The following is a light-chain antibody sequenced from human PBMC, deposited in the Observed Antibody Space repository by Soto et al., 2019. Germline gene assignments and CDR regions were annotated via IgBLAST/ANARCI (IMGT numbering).Light chain of an antibody. J-gene: IGKJ4*01. CDR1: QSVSSSY. V-gene: IGKV3-20*01. CDR3: QQYGSSLFT. Sequence: EIVLTQSPGTLSLSPGERATLSCRASQSVSSSYVAWYQQTPGQAPSLLIYGASSLATGLPNRFSGSGSRTDFTITISRLEPEDFAVYCCQQYGSSLFTFGGGTKVEIK. CDR2: GAS.